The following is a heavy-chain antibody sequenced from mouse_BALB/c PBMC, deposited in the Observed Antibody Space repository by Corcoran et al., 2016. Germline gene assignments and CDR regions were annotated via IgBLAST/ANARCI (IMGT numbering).Heavy chain of an antibody. CDR2: INPYNGGT. J-gene: IGHJ4*01. Sequence: EVQLQQSGPELVKPGASIKISCKASGYSFTGYTMNWVKQSHGKNLEWIGLINPYNGGTSYNQKFKGKATLTVDKSSSTAYMELLSLTSEDSAVYYCAREGYYGSSSYYYAMDYWGQGTSVTVSS. CDR3: AREGYYGSSSYYYAMDY. V-gene: IGHV1-18*01. CDR1: GYSFTGYT. D-gene: IGHD1-1*01.